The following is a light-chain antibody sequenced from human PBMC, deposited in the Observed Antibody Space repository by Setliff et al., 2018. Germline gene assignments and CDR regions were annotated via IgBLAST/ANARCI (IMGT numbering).Light chain of an antibody. V-gene: IGLV2-23*02. CDR1: SSDVGSYNL. CDR2: EVN. Sequence: LTQPASVSGSPGQSITISCTGTSSDVGSYNLVSWYQQHPGKAPKLMIYEVNKRPSGVSNRFSGSKSGNTASLTISGLQAEDEADYYCCSYAGSSTPYVFGTGTKVTVL. CDR3: CSYAGSSTPYV. J-gene: IGLJ1*01.